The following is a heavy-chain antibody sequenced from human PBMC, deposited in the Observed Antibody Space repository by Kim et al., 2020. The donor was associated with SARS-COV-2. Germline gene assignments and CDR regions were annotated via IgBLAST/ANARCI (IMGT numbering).Heavy chain of an antibody. CDR1: GFTFDDYA. D-gene: IGHD2-15*01. J-gene: IGHJ6*02. CDR3: AKKAATHGMDV. CDR2: ISWNSGSI. V-gene: IGHV3-9*01. Sequence: GGSLRLSCAASGFTFDDYAMHWVRQAPGKGLEWVSGISWNSGSIDYADSVKGRFTISRDNAKNSLYLQMNSLRAEDTALYYCAKKAATHGMDVWGQGTTVTVSS.